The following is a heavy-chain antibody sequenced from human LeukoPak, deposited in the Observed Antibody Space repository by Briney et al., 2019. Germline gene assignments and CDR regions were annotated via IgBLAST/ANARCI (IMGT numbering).Heavy chain of an antibody. J-gene: IGHJ6*02. V-gene: IGHV4-61*02. D-gene: IGHD1-14*01. CDR3: ARESWHPRTNYYYGMDV. Sequence: SQTLSLTCTVSAGSISSAGYYWSWIRQPAGKGLEWIGRIYSSGSTNYNPSLKSRVTISVDTSKNQFSLKLSSVTAADTAVYHCARESWHPRTNYYYGMDVWGQGTTVTVSS. CDR2: IYSSGST. CDR1: AGSISSAGYY.